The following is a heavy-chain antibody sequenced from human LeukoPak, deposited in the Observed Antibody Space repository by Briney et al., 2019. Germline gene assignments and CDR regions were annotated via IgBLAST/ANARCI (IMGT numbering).Heavy chain of an antibody. Sequence: GGSLRLSCVASGFIFSNYWMTWVRQAPGEGLEWVANIKQDGTDKYYVDSVKGRFTISRDNAKNSLFLQMNSLRAEDTAVYYCARGEAFCDYWGQGALVTVSS. CDR2: IKQDGTDK. V-gene: IGHV3-7*05. J-gene: IGHJ4*02. CDR3: ARGEAFCDY. CDR1: GFIFSNYW.